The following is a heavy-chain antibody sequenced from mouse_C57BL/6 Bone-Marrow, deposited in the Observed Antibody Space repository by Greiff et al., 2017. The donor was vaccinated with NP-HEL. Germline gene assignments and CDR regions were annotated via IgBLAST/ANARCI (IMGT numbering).Heavy chain of an antibody. CDR3: TGNYYGSSCWYFDV. CDR1: GYTFTSYW. CDR2: IYPGNSDT. D-gene: IGHD1-1*01. J-gene: IGHJ1*03. Sequence: VQLKQSGTVLARPGASVKMSCKTSGYTFTSYWMHWVKQRPGQGLEWIGAIYPGNSDTSYNQKFKGKAKLTAVTSASTAYMELSSLTNEDSAVYYCTGNYYGSSCWYFDVWGTGTTVTVSS. V-gene: IGHV1-5*01.